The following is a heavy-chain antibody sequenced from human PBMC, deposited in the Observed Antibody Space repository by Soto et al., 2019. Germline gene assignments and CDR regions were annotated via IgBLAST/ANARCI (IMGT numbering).Heavy chain of an antibody. Sequence: SETLSLTCTVSGGSISSYYWSWIRQPPGKGLEWIGYIYYSGSTNYNPSLKSRVTISVDTSKNQFSLKLSSVTAADTAVYYCARGSALEKYYYYYYMDVWGKGTTVTVSS. CDR3: ARGSALEKYYYYYYMDV. V-gene: IGHV4-59*01. J-gene: IGHJ6*03. CDR1: GGSISSYY. CDR2: IYYSGST.